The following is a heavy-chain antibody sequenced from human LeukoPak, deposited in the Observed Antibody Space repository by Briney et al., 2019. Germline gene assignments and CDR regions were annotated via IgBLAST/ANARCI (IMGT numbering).Heavy chain of an antibody. J-gene: IGHJ4*02. Sequence: ASVKVSCKASGGTFSSYAISWVRQAPGQGLEWMGWINPNSAGTNYAQKFEGRVTMTRDTSVTTAHMELSRLTSDDTAVYFCARGSNTAARFPEFWGQGTLVTVSS. V-gene: IGHV1-2*02. CDR3: ARGSNTAARFPEF. CDR2: INPNSAGT. D-gene: IGHD6-6*01. CDR1: GGTFSSYA.